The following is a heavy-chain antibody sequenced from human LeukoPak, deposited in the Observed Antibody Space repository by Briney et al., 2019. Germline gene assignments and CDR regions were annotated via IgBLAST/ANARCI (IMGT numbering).Heavy chain of an antibody. J-gene: IGHJ4*02. Sequence: SETLSLTCTVSGGSISSYYWTWNRQPAGKGLEWIGRIYSSGGTNYNPSLKSRVTMSVDMSKNQFSLKLSSVTAADTAVYYCASYSGSNVYYGYWGPGTLVTVSS. CDR3: ASYSGSNVYYGY. V-gene: IGHV4-4*07. CDR2: IYSSGGT. D-gene: IGHD1-26*01. CDR1: GGSISSYY.